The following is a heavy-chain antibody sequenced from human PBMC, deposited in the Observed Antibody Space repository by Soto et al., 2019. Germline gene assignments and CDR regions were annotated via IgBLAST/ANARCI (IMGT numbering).Heavy chain of an antibody. CDR3: AKVGSQQWLAMGDFDY. V-gene: IGHV3-23*01. J-gene: IGHJ4*02. D-gene: IGHD6-19*01. CDR1: GFSFSSYA. CDR2: ISGSGGST. Sequence: GGSLRLSCAASGFSFSSYAMNWVRQAPGKGLEWVSVISGSGGSTYYADSVKGRFTISRDNSKNTLYLQMNSLRAEDTAVYYCAKVGSQQWLAMGDFDYWGQGTLVTVSS.